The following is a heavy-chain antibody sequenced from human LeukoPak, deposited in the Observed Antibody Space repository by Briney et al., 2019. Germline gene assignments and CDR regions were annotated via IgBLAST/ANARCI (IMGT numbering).Heavy chain of an antibody. V-gene: IGHV3-21*04. CDR3: AKGGVAYYDILTGYSPFDY. J-gene: IGHJ4*02. D-gene: IGHD3-9*01. CDR2: ISSSSSYI. CDR1: GFTFSSYS. Sequence: PGGSLRLSCAASGFTFSSYSMNWVRQAPGKGLEWVSSISSSSSYIYYADSVKGRFTISRDNSKNTLYLQMNSLRAEDTAVYYCAKGGVAYYDILTGYSPFDYWGQGTLVTVSS.